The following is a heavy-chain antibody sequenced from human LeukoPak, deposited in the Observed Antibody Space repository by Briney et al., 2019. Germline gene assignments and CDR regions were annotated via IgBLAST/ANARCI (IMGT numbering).Heavy chain of an antibody. CDR2: IIPILGIA. V-gene: IGHV1-69*04. CDR1: GGTFSSYA. CDR3: ARDPAVTTNFGYYFDY. Sequence: SVTVSCKASGGTFSSYAISWVRQAPGQGLEWMGRIIPILGIANYAQKFQGGVTITADKSTSTAYMELSRLRSEDTAVYYCARDPAVTTNFGYYFDYWGQGTLVTVSS. D-gene: IGHD4-17*01. J-gene: IGHJ4*02.